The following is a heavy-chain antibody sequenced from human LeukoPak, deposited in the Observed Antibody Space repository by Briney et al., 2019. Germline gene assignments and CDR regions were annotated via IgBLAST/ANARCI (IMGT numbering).Heavy chain of an antibody. CDR3: AKITMDYGDFWWGIGDFDY. J-gene: IGHJ4*02. D-gene: IGHD4-17*01. CDR2: ISGSGGST. CDR1: GFTFSSYA. Sequence: PGGSLRLSCAASGFTFSSYAMSWVRQAPGKGLEWVSAISGSGGSTYYADSVKGRFTISRDNSKNTLYLQMNSLRAEDTAVYYCAKITMDYGDFWWGIGDFDYWGQGTLVTVSS. V-gene: IGHV3-23*01.